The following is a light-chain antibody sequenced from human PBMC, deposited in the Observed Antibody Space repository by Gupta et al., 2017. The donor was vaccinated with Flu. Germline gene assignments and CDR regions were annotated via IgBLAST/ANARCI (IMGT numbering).Light chain of an antibody. CDR1: QDISNY. J-gene: IGKJ4*01. CDR3: QQYYKLPPT. CDR2: DAS. Sequence: DIQMTQSPSSLSASVGDRVTITCQASQDISNYLNWYQQKPGKAPKLLIYDASKVETGVPSRFSGSGSGTDFTFTISSLQPEDVATYYCQQYYKLPPTFGGGTKVEIK. V-gene: IGKV1-33*01.